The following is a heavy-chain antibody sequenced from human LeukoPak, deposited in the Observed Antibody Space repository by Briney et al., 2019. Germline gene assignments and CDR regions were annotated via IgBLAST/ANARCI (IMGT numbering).Heavy chain of an antibody. CDR2: IKEDGSEK. D-gene: IGHD5-18*01. Sequence: PGGSLRLSCAASGFIFSNYWMTWVRQAPGKGLEWVANIKEDGSEKYYVDSVKGRFTISRDNAKTSLYLQMNSLRAEDTAVYYCARHLSGVTGYTYGRGIDYWGQGTLVTVSS. V-gene: IGHV3-7*01. J-gene: IGHJ4*02. CDR1: GFIFSNYW. CDR3: ARHLSGVTGYTYGRGIDY.